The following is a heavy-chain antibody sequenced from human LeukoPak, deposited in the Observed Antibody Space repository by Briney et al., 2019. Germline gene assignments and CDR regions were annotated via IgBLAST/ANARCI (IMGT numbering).Heavy chain of an antibody. CDR3: ASPRYYSASGGSPPNFDY. Sequence: RASVKVSCKASGGTFSSYAISWVRQAPGQGLEWMGGIIPIFGTANYAQKFQGRVTITADESTSTAYMELSSLRSEDTAVYYCASPRYYSASGGSPPNFDYWGQGTLVPVSS. CDR2: IIPIFGTA. J-gene: IGHJ4*02. V-gene: IGHV1-69*13. CDR1: GGTFSSYA. D-gene: IGHD3-10*01.